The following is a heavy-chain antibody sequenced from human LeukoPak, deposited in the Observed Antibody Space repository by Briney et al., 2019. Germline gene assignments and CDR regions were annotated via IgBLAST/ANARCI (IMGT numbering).Heavy chain of an antibody. V-gene: IGHV3-21*04. CDR1: GFTFSTYN. D-gene: IGHD6-6*01. CDR2: ISSSNSYI. J-gene: IGHJ6*02. Sequence: GGSLRLSCAASGFTFSTYNMNWFRQAPGKGLEYVSSISSSNSYIYYADSVKGRFTISRDNAKNSLYLQMNSLRAEDTAVYYCARDREAAPLYYYGMDVWGQGTTVTVSS. CDR3: ARDREAAPLYYYGMDV.